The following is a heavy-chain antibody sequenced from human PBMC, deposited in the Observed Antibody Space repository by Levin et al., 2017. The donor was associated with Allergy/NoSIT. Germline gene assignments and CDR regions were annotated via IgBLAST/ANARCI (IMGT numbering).Heavy chain of an antibody. D-gene: IGHD1-1*01. V-gene: IGHV5-51*01. Sequence: PGGSLRLSCQGSGYSFTSYWIGWVRQMPGKGLEWMGIIYPGDSDTRYSPSFQGQVTISADKSISTAYLQWSSLKASDTAIYYCAKRGTRDYYYYMDVWGKGTTVTVSS. CDR2: IYPGDSDT. CDR3: AKRGTRDYYYYMDV. J-gene: IGHJ6*03. CDR1: GYSFTSYW.